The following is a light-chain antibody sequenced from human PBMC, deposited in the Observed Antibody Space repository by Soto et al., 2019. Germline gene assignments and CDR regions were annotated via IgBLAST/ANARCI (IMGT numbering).Light chain of an antibody. CDR2: GVS. Sequence: EIVMTQSPAPLSVSQGEKATLSSRASRRVISNLAWYQQKPGQTPRLLIYGVSTRATGIPARFSGGGSGTEFTLTISSLQSEDFAVYYCQQYNDWPLALGQGTRLEIK. J-gene: IGKJ5*01. V-gene: IGKV3-15*01. CDR3: QQYNDWPLA. CDR1: RRVISN.